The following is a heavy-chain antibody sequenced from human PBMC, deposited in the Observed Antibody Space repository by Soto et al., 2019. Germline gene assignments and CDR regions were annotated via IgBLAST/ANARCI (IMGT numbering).Heavy chain of an antibody. D-gene: IGHD2-8*01. V-gene: IGHV3-30*18. CDR3: AKGGEWGGVLGDH. CDR1: GFAFNKFG. J-gene: IGHJ4*02. CDR2: ISYDGSYQ. Sequence: QVQLVESGGGVVQPGTSLRLSCEASGFAFNKFGMHWVRQAPGKGLEWVAFISYDGSYQYYADSVQGRLTITRDNSMNTLNMQLNSLRSEDTAVYYCAKGGEWGGVLGDHWGQGTLVTVSS.